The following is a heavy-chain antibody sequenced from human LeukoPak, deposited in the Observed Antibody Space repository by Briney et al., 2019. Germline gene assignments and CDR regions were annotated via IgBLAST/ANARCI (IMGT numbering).Heavy chain of an antibody. CDR1: GFTFSNFW. D-gene: IGHD3-3*01. CDR3: ASGQFWSGYYYDY. V-gene: IGHV3-74*01. Sequence: PGGSLRLSCAASGFTFSNFWMHWVRQAPGKGLVWVSRIDSDGSSTSYADSVKGRFTISRDNAKNTLYLQMNSLRAEDTAVCYCASGQFWSGYYYDYWGQGTLVTASS. J-gene: IGHJ4*02. CDR2: IDSDGSST.